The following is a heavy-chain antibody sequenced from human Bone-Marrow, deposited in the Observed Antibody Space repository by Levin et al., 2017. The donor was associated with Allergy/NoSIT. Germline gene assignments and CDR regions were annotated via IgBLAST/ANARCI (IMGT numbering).Heavy chain of an antibody. CDR1: GYHFDYYI. J-gene: IGHJ4*02. CDR3: VRSLEYRSSAGVF. V-gene: IGHV1-3*01. D-gene: IGHD6-6*01. CDR2: IIGGDGHT. Sequence: ASVKVSCKTSGYHFDYYIISWVRQAPGQSLEWMGWIIGGDGHTKYSQKFQDRVTFTRDASASTAYMALSSLKSEDTAVYYCVRSLEYRSSAGVFWGQGTVVIVSS.